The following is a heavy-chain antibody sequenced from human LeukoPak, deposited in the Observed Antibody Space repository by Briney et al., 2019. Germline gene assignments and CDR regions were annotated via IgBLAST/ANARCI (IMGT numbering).Heavy chain of an antibody. CDR2: ISAGGGAS. CDR1: GFIFRNYA. Sequence: PGGSLRLSCPASGFIFRNYAMSWVRQAPGKGLEWVSAISAGGGASYYADSVKGRFIISRDNSKNTLYVQMSSLRVEDTAVYYCAKLKLGQSFGDSLSHPLDYWGQGTLVTVSS. D-gene: IGHD3-10*01. J-gene: IGHJ4*02. V-gene: IGHV3-23*01. CDR3: AKLKLGQSFGDSLSHPLDY.